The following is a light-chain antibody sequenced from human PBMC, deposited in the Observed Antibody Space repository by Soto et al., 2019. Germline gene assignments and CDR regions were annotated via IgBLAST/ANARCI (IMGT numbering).Light chain of an antibody. CDR2: GAS. CDR1: QSVSSSY. CDR3: QQYYHWPRT. J-gene: IGKJ1*01. Sequence: EIVLTQSPGTLSLSPGERATLSCRASQSVSSSYLAWYQQKPGQAPRLLIYGASSRATGIPDRFSGSGSGTDFILTITSLQTEDFAVYYCQQYYHWPRTFGQGTKVDIK. V-gene: IGKV3-20*01.